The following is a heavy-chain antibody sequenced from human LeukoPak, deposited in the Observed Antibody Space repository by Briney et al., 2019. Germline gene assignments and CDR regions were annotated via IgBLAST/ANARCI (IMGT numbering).Heavy chain of an antibody. CDR2: ISSRGSTK. Sequence: GGSLRLSCAASGFTFSNYEMNWVRQAPGKGLEWVSYISSRGSTKYYADSVKGRFTISRDNAKESLYLQMNSLRAEDTAVYYCARGKLESRYSGSYDYWGQGTLVTVSS. J-gene: IGHJ4*02. CDR1: GFTFSNYE. V-gene: IGHV3-48*03. CDR3: ARGKLESRYSGSYDY. D-gene: IGHD1-26*01.